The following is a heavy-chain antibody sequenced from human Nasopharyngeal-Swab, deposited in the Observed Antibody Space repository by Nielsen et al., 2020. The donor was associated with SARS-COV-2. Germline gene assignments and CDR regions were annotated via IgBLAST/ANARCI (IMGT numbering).Heavy chain of an antibody. J-gene: IGHJ6*02. CDR3: ARESKKVAGLPNYYYYGMDV. V-gene: IGHV1-69*13. Sequence: SVKVSCKASGGTFSSYAISWVRQAPGQGLEWMGGIIPIFGTANYAPKFQGRVTITADESTSTAYMELSSLRSEDTAVYYCARESKKVAGLPNYYYYGMDVWGQGTTVTVSS. D-gene: IGHD6-19*01. CDR1: GGTFSSYA. CDR2: IIPIFGTA.